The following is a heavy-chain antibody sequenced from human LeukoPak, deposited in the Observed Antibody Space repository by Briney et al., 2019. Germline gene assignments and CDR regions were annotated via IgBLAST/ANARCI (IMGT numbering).Heavy chain of an antibody. J-gene: IGHJ4*02. V-gene: IGHV3-9*01. CDR3: AKDMAYSGSYTRGEFDY. CDR1: GFTFDDYA. D-gene: IGHD1-26*01. Sequence: GRSLRLSCAASGFTFDDYAMHWVRQAPGKGLEWVSGISWNSGSIGYADSVKGRYTISRDNAKNSLYLQMNSLRAEDTALYYCAKDMAYSGSYTRGEFDYWGQGTLVTVSS. CDR2: ISWNSGSI.